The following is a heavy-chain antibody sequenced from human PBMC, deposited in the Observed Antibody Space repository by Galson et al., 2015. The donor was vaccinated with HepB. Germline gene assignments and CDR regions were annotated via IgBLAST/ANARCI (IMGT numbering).Heavy chain of an antibody. V-gene: IGHV3-23*01. D-gene: IGHD3-9*01. CDR3: AKGDYDILTGYYSYYYYYMDV. CDR2: ISGSGVST. Sequence: SLRLSCAASGFSFSSYAMSWVRQAPGKGLEWVSVISGSGVSTYYADSVKGRFIISKDISKNTLYLQVNNLRAEDTAVYYCAKGDYDILTGYYSYYYYYMDVWGKGTTVTVSS. J-gene: IGHJ6*03. CDR1: GFSFSSYA.